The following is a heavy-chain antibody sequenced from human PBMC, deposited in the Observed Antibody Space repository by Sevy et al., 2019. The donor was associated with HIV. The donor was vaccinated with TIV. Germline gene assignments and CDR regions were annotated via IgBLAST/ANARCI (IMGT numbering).Heavy chain of an antibody. Sequence: GGSLRLSCAASGFTFSEFGMHWVRQAPGKGLEWVAGSSHDGRNNKYNADSVKGRFTISRDNSKNTLYLKMNSLRADDTAIYYCARDRGEILRSAFKSWGQGTLVTVSS. CDR2: SSHDGRNNK. J-gene: IGHJ5*02. CDR3: ARDRGEILRSAFKS. V-gene: IGHV3-30*04. D-gene: IGHD3-10*01. CDR1: GFTFSEFG.